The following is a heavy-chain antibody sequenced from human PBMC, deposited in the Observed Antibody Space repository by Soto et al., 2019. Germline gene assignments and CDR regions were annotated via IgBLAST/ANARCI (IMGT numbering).Heavy chain of an antibody. CDR1: GYTFTSYY. Sequence: ASVKDSCKASGYTFTSYYMHWVRQAPGQGKERMGIINPSGGSTSYAQKFKGRVTMTRDTSTTTVHMELSSLRSEDTAVYYCARQKRENYYDSSGRTYRAGMDVWGQGTTVTVSS. J-gene: IGHJ6*02. CDR2: INPSGGST. V-gene: IGHV1-46*01. D-gene: IGHD3-22*01. CDR3: ARQKRENYYDSSGRTYRAGMDV.